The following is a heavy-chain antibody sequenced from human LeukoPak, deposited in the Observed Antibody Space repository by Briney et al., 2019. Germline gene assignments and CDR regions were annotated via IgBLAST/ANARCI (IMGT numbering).Heavy chain of an antibody. J-gene: IGHJ4*02. CDR2: INHSGST. V-gene: IGHV4-39*07. Sequence: PSETLSLTCTVSGGSISSSSYYWSWIRQPPGKGLEWIGEINHSGSTNYNPSLKSRVTISVDTSKNQFSLKLSSVTAADTAVYYCARGLIGQWVRGVKISTYFDYWGQGTLVTVSS. CDR3: ARGLIGQWVRGVKISTYFDY. D-gene: IGHD3-10*01. CDR1: GGSISSSSYY.